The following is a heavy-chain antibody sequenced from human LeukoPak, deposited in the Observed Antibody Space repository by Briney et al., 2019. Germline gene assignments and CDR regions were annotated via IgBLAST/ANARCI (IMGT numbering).Heavy chain of an antibody. V-gene: IGHV1-8*01. CDR3: ARSYSSGWYTPYYYYYMDV. CDR1: GYTFASYD. J-gene: IGHJ6*03. D-gene: IGHD6-19*01. CDR2: MNPNSGNT. Sequence: ASVKVSCKASGYTFASYDINWVRQATGQGLEWMGWMNPNSGNTGYAQKFQGRVTMTRNTSIGTAYMELSSLRSEDTAVYYCARSYSSGWYTPYYYYYMDVWGKGTTVTVSS.